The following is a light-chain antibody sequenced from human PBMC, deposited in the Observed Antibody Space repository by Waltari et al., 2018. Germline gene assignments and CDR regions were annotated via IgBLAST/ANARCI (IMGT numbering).Light chain of an antibody. V-gene: IGLV1-44*01. CDR1: TSNIGSNT. CDR3: SAWDDNLNGVI. CDR2: TDD. J-gene: IGLJ2*01. Sequence: QSVLTQPPSASGTPGQRVTISCSESTSNIGSNTVSWYQQLPGTAPKLLIYTDDQRPSGVPDRFSGSKSGTSASLAISGPQSEDEAHYHCSAWDDNLNGVIFGGGTKLTVL.